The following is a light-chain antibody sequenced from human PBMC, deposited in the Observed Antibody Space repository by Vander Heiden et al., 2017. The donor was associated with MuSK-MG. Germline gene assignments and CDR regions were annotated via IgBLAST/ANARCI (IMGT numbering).Light chain of an antibody. J-gene: IGLJ2*01. CDR3: VLQMRSGVV. CDR1: SGSVATSYY. CDR2: STN. V-gene: IGLV8-61*01. Sequence: QTVGTQEPACAVSHGGAVTVTGGLSSGSVATSYYPSWYQQTPGQAPRTLIYSTNTRASGVPDRFSRSIFGIKAAPTIAGAPAGDDSNYYFVLQMRSGVVFGGGTKLTVL.